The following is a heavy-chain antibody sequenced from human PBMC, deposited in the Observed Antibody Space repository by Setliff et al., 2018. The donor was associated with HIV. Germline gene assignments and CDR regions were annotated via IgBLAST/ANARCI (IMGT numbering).Heavy chain of an antibody. CDR2: IFYSGST. Sequence: ETRSLTCTVSGGSVSTGNYYWNWIRLPPGKGLEWIGYIFYSGSTNYNPSLKSRVTISVDTSKNQFSLRLNSVTAADTAIYYCTRRGADSYYPRPLDVWGKGTTVTVSS. D-gene: IGHD3-10*01. J-gene: IGHJ6*04. CDR1: GGSVSTGNYY. V-gene: IGHV4-61*01. CDR3: TRRGADSYYPRPLDV.